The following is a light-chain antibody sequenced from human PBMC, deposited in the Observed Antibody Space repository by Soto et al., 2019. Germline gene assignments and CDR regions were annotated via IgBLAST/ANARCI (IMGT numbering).Light chain of an antibody. J-gene: IGLJ2*01. Sequence: QSALTQPASVSGSPGQSNTISCTGTSSDVGAYNYVSWYQQYPGKAPKLMIFDVSDRPSGVSNRFSGSKSGNTASLTISGLQAEDEADYYCGSYTSDSTVILGGGTKLTVL. CDR3: GSYTSDSTVI. CDR2: DVS. CDR1: SSDVGAYNY. V-gene: IGLV2-14*03.